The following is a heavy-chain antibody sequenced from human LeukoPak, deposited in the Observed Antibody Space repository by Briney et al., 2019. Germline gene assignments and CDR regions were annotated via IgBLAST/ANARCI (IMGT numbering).Heavy chain of an antibody. Sequence: GGSLRLSCVASGLTVSNHWMSWVRQAQGKGLEWVANIRGERGQEYYVDSVKGRFTISKNSAKNSLYLQMNTLRVEDTAMYYCASLDTAKQPLANHWGQGTLVTVSS. CDR1: GLTVSNHW. CDR3: ASLDTAKQPLANH. J-gene: IGHJ5*02. CDR2: IRGERGQE. D-gene: IGHD5-18*01. V-gene: IGHV3-7*03.